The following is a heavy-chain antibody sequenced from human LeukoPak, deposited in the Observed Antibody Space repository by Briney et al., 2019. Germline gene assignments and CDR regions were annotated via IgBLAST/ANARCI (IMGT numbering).Heavy chain of an antibody. CDR3: ARERSSSWYAYYYYYYMDV. CDR1: GGSISSSSYY. V-gene: IGHV4-39*02. D-gene: IGHD6-13*01. CDR2: IYYSGST. J-gene: IGHJ6*03. Sequence: SSETLSLTCTVSGGSISSSSYYWGWIRQPPGKGLEWIGSIYYSGSTYYNPSLKSRVTISVDTSKNQFSLKLSSVTAADTAVYYCARERSSSWYAYYYYYYMDVWGKGTTVTVSS.